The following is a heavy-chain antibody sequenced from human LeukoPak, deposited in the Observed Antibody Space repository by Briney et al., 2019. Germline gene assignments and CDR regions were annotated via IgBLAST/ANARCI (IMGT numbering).Heavy chain of an antibody. CDR2: IYSDGSST. Sequence: PGRTLRLSRALSVFTFSSYWMSWVRQAPGKGLEGVSRIYSDGSSTSYADSVKGRCTIPRDNAKNKLYLQMNSLRAEDTAVYYCAREQGYDILTGYWSYGMDVWGKGTTVTVSS. V-gene: IGHV3-74*01. D-gene: IGHD3-9*01. CDR3: AREQGYDILTGYWSYGMDV. CDR1: VFTFSSYW. J-gene: IGHJ6*04.